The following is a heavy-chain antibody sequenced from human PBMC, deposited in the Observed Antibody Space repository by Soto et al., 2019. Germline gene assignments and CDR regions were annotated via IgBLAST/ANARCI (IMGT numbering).Heavy chain of an antibody. CDR1: GFTFSSHA. J-gene: IGHJ4*02. D-gene: IGHD6-13*01. CDR3: AKVSSSWYAGFFDL. CDR2: LSDSGGSI. V-gene: IGHV3-23*01. Sequence: EVQLLESGGGLVQPGGSLRLSCTASGFTFSSHAMTWVRQAPGKGLEWVSGLSDSGGSIYYADSVNGRFTISRDNSMNTLYLQMNTLRAEDTAVYYCAKVSSSWYAGFFDLWGQGTLVTVSS.